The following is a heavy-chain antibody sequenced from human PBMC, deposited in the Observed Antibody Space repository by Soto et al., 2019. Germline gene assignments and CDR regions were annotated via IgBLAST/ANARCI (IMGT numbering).Heavy chain of an antibody. D-gene: IGHD1-1*01. CDR1: GFTFSTFV. Sequence: GGSLRLSCATSGFTSGFTFSTFVISWVRQAAGKGLEWVSYISSGGTITYNADSVKGRFTISRDNAKNSLYLQMNSLRAEDTAVYYCARVLIPQRYYYYGMDVWGQGTTVTVSS. CDR2: ISSGGTIT. CDR3: ARVLIPQRYYYYGMDV. J-gene: IGHJ6*02. V-gene: IGHV3-48*03.